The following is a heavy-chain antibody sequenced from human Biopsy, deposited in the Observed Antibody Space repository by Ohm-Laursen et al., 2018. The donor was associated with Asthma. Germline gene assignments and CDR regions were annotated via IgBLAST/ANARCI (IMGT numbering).Heavy chain of an antibody. V-gene: IGHV4-31*03. CDR2: IHHSGTS. CDR3: ARIPRRSGSYFVDY. CDR1: GDSITSGGCC. Sequence: TLPLTCTVSGDSITSGGCCWNWIRQHPGKGLEWIGYIHHSGTSYFNPSLKGRVSFSRDTSKNQFSLRLSSVTAADTAMYYCARIPRRSGSYFVDYWGQGTLVTVSS. D-gene: IGHD3-22*01. J-gene: IGHJ4*02.